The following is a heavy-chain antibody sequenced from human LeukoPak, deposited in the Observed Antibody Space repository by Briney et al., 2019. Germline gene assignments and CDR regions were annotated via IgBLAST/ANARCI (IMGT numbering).Heavy chain of an antibody. V-gene: IGHV1-2*02. Sequence: GASVKVSCKASGDTFTGYYMYWVRQAPGQGLEWMGWINPNSGGTNYAQKFQGRVTMTRDTSISTAYMELSRLRSDDTAVYYCARGYDSSGYYYSIWYWGQGTLVTVSS. CDR1: GDTFTGYY. D-gene: IGHD3-22*01. CDR3: ARGYDSSGYYYSIWY. CDR2: INPNSGGT. J-gene: IGHJ4*02.